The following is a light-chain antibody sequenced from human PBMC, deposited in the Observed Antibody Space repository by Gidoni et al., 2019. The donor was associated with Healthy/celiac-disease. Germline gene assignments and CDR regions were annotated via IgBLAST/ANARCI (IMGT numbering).Light chain of an antibody. J-gene: IGKJ1*01. Sequence: EIVLTQSPGTLSLSPGERATLSCRARQSVSSSYLAWYQQKPGQAPRLLIYGASSRATGIPDRFSCSGSGTDFTLTISRLEPEDFAVYYCQQYGSSPTWTFGQGTKVEIK. CDR1: QSVSSSY. CDR2: GAS. V-gene: IGKV3-20*01. CDR3: QQYGSSPTWT.